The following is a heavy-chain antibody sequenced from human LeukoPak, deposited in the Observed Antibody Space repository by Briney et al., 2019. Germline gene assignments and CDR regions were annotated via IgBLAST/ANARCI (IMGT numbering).Heavy chain of an antibody. D-gene: IGHD4-23*01. CDR2: ISAYNGNT. CDR1: GYTFTSYG. CDR3: ARGLIPRWGSNSNYFDY. V-gene: IGHV1-18*01. J-gene: IGHJ4*02. Sequence: ASVKVSCKASGYTFTSYGISWVRQAPGQGLEWMGWISAYNGNTNYAQKLQGRVTMTTDTSTSTAYMELRSLRSDDTAVYYCARGLIPRWGSNSNYFDYWGQGTLVTVSS.